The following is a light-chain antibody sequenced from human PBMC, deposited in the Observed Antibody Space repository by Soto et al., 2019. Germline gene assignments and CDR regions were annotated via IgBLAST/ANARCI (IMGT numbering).Light chain of an antibody. J-gene: IGKJ2*01. Sequence: DIQMTQSPSSVSASVGDRVTITCRASQLISTWLAWYQQKPGKAPKLLIYTASSLQSGVPSRFSGSGSGTDFTLTISRLQPEDLATYYCQQTNTFPYTFGQGTKLEI. CDR3: QQTNTFPYT. V-gene: IGKV1D-12*01. CDR2: TAS. CDR1: QLISTW.